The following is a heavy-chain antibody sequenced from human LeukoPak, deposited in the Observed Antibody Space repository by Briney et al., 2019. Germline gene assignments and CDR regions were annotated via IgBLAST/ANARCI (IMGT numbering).Heavy chain of an antibody. J-gene: IGHJ4*02. D-gene: IGHD5-12*01. Sequence: GGSLRLSCAASGFTLSSYSMNWVRQAPGKGLEWVSFISTSSSYIYYVDSVKGRFTISRDNAKNSLYLQMNSLRPEDTAVYYCAKDSRGYSGYDCFDYWGQGTLVTVSS. V-gene: IGHV3-21*01. CDR1: GFTLSSYS. CDR3: AKDSRGYSGYDCFDY. CDR2: ISTSSSYI.